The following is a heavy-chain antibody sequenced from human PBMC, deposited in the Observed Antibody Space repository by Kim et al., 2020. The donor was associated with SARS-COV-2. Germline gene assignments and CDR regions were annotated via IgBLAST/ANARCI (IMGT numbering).Heavy chain of an antibody. CDR2: IYYSGST. CDR1: GGSISSGDYY. V-gene: IGHV4-30-4*01. CDR3: GREGAGRGMYYYGMDV. Sequence: SETLSLTCTVSGGSISSGDYYWSWIRQPPGKGLEWIGYIYYSGSTYYNPSLKSRVTISVDTSKNQFSLKLSSVTAADTGVYYCGREGAGRGMYYYGMDVWGQGTTVTVSS. J-gene: IGHJ6*02. D-gene: IGHD3-10*01.